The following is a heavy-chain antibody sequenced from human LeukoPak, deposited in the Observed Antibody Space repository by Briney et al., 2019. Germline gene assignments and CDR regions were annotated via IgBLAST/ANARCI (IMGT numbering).Heavy chain of an antibody. CDR2: IGTAGDT. D-gene: IGHD5-12*01. CDR3: ASGGYSGYDSAFDI. J-gene: IGHJ3*02. Sequence: PGGSLRLSCAASGFTFSSYDMHWVRQATGKGLEWVSAIGTAGDTYYPGSVKGRFTISRENAKNTLYLQMNSLRAEDTAVYYCASGGYSGYDSAFDIWGQGTMVTVSS. V-gene: IGHV3-13*01. CDR1: GFTFSSYD.